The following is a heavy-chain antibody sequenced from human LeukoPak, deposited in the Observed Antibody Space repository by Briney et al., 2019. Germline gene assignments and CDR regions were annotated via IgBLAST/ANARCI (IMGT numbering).Heavy chain of an antibody. CDR2: INPNSGST. CDR3: ASVIDQEHIASFDY. J-gene: IGHJ4*02. D-gene: IGHD2-21*01. CDR1: GYTFTGYY. V-gene: IGHV1-2*02. Sequence: ASVKVSCKASGYTFTGYYMHWVRQAPGQGLEWMGWINPNSGSTNYAQKFQGRVTMTRDTSISTAYMELSRLRSDDTAVYYCASVIDQEHIASFDYWGQGTLVTVSS.